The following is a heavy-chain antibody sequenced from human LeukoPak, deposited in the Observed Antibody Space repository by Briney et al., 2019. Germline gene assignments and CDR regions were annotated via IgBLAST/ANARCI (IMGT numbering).Heavy chain of an antibody. V-gene: IGHV3-30*04. Sequence: PGRSLRLSCAASGFTFSSYAMHWVRQAPGKGLEWVAVISYDGSNKYYADSVKGRFTISRDNSKNTLYLQMNSLRAEDTAVYYCAKGIHISDYWGQGTLVTVSS. J-gene: IGHJ4*02. CDR1: GFTFSSYA. CDR3: AKGIHISDY. CDR2: ISYDGSNK. D-gene: IGHD2-21*01.